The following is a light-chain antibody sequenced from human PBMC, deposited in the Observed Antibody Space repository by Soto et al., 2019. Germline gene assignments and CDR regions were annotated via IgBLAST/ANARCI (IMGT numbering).Light chain of an antibody. CDR2: AAS. V-gene: IGKV1-9*01. CDR1: QGIRSS. J-gene: IGKJ1*01. CDR3: QQIDSYPRT. Sequence: IQLTQSPSSLSASVGDRVTITCRAGQGIRSSLAWYQQNPGKAPNLLISAASTLQTGVPSRFSSGGSGTAFALTISSLQPEDFATYYCQQIDSYPRTFGQGTKVEIK.